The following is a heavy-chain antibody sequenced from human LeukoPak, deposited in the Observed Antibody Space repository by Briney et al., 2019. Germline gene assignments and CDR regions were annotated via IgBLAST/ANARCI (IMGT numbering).Heavy chain of an antibody. CDR1: GGSFSGYY. CDR3: ARASHYCSSTSCYYYYYYYYMDV. CDR2: INHRGST. D-gene: IGHD2-2*01. J-gene: IGHJ6*03. V-gene: IGHV4-34*01. Sequence: SETLSLTCAVYGGSFSGYYWSWIRQPPGKGLEWPGEINHRGSTNYNPSLKSRVTISVDTSKNQFSLKLSSVTAADTAVYYCARASHYCSSTSCYYYYYYYYMDVWGKGTTVTVSS.